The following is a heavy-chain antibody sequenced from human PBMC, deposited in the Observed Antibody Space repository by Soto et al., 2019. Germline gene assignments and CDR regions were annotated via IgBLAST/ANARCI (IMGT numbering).Heavy chain of an antibody. CDR1: GYTFTSYV. V-gene: IGHV1-18*01. Sequence: ASVKVSCKASGYTFTSYVISWVRQAPGQGLEWMGWISAYNGNTNYAQKLQGRVTMTRNTSISTAYMELSSLRSEDTAVYYCARSAYCYDSSGPDFDYWGQGTLVTVSS. CDR2: ISAYNGNT. CDR3: ARSAYCYDSSGPDFDY. D-gene: IGHD3-22*01. J-gene: IGHJ4*02.